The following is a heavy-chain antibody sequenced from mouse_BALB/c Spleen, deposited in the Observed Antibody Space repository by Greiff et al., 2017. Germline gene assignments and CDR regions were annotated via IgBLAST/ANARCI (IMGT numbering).Heavy chain of an antibody. CDR2: ISYSGST. V-gene: IGHV3-2*02. CDR1: GYSITSDYA. D-gene: IGHD2-4*01. CDR3: AREGYDYDVAMDY. J-gene: IGHJ4*01. Sequence: EVKLQESGPGLVKPSQSLSLTCTVTGYSITSDYAWNWIRQFPGNKLEWMGYISYSGSTSYNPSLKSRISITRDTSKNQFFLQLNSVTTEDTATYYCAREGYDYDVAMDYWGQGTSVTVSS.